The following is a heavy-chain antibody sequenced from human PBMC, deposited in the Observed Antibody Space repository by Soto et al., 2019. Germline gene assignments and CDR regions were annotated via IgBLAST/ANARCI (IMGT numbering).Heavy chain of an antibody. CDR2: ISGSGGST. J-gene: IGHJ6*02. V-gene: IGHV3-23*01. CDR1: GFTFSSYA. D-gene: IGHD1-7*01. Sequence: PGGSLRLSCAASGFTFSSYAMSWVRQAPGKGLEWVSAISGSGGSTYYADSVKGRFTISRDNSKNTLYLQMNSLRAEDTAVYYCAKDNWNSARNWYGMDVWGQGTTVTVSS. CDR3: AKDNWNSARNWYGMDV.